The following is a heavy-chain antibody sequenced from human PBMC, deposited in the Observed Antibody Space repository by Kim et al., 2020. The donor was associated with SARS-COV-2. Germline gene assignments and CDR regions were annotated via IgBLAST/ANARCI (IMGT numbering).Heavy chain of an antibody. V-gene: IGHV4-59*01. CDR3: ARSPNYYYYGVDV. CDR2: IYYSGTT. J-gene: IGHJ6*02. Sequence: SETLSLTCNVSGASINTYYWSWIRQPPGKGLEWIGYIYYSGTTNYNPSLKSRVTISLDTSKSRFSLKMSSVTDEDTAIYYCARSPNYYYYGVDVWGQGTTVTVSS. CDR1: GASINTYY.